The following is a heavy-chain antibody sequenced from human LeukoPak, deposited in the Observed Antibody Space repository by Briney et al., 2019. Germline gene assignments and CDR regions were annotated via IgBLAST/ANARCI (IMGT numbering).Heavy chain of an antibody. CDR3: ALLEGSLDY. Sequence: GESLKISCRDSGYNFTSYWIGWVRHMSGKGLEWMGIIYPGDSDTRYSPSFQGQVTISADKSISTAYLQWSSLKASDTAMYYCALLEGSLDYWGQGTLVTVSS. CDR1: GYNFTSYW. V-gene: IGHV5-51*01. J-gene: IGHJ4*02. D-gene: IGHD2-15*01. CDR2: IYPGDSDT.